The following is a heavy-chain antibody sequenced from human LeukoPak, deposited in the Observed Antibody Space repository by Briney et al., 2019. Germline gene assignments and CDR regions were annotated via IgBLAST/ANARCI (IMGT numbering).Heavy chain of an antibody. V-gene: IGHV3-66*01. Sequence: PGGSLRLSCAASGFTVSSNYMSWVRQAPGKGLEWVSVIYSGGSTYYADSVKGRFTISRDNSKNTLYLQMNSLRAEDTAVYYCAKVSGYSYGWTTADYYGMDVWGQGTTVTVSS. CDR1: GFTVSSNY. D-gene: IGHD5-18*01. J-gene: IGHJ6*02. CDR3: AKVSGYSYGWTTADYYGMDV. CDR2: IYSGGST.